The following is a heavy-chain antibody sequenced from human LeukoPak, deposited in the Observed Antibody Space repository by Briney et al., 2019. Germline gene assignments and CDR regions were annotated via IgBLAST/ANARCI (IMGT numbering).Heavy chain of an antibody. CDR2: ISGSGGST. V-gene: IGHV3-23*01. Sequence: GGSLRLSCAASGFTFSSYAMSWVRQAPGKGLEWVSAISGSGGSTYYADSVKGRFTISRDNSKNTLYLQMNSLRAEDTAVYYCAKDHDYVWGSYRWYYFDYWGQGTLVTVSS. D-gene: IGHD3-16*02. J-gene: IGHJ4*02. CDR1: GFTFSSYA. CDR3: AKDHDYVWGSYRWYYFDY.